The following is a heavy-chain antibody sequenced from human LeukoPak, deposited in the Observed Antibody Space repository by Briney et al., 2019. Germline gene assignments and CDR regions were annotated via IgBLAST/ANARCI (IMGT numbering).Heavy chain of an antibody. CDR1: GFTFSSYG. V-gene: IGHV3-23*01. CDR2: ISGSGGST. D-gene: IGHD3-10*01. CDR3: AKGSGVRGVFDY. J-gene: IGHJ4*02. Sequence: GGSLRLSCEASGFTFSSYGMTWVRQAPGKGLEGVSAISGSGGSTYYADSVKGRFTISRDNSKNTLYLQMNSLRAEDTAVYYCAKGSGVRGVFDYWGQGTLVTVSS.